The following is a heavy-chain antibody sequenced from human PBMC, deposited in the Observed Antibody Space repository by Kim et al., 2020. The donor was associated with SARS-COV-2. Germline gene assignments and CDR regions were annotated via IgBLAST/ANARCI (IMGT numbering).Heavy chain of an antibody. J-gene: IGHJ6*02. CDR3: AKAGIAAHYYGMDV. CDR2: ISYDGSNK. Sequence: GGSLRLSCAASGFTFSSYGMHWVRQAPGKGLEWVAVISYDGSNKYYADSVKGRFTISRDNSKNTLYLQMNSLRAEDTAVYYCAKAGIAAHYYGMDVWGQGTTVTVSS. D-gene: IGHD6-6*01. V-gene: IGHV3-30*18. CDR1: GFTFSSYG.